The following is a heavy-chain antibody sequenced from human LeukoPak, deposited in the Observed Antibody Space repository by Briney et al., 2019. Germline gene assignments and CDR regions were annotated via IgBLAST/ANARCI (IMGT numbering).Heavy chain of an antibody. CDR1: GDSLSTIGVA. Sequence: SQTLSLSCALSGDSLSTIGVAWTWVRQSPSRGLEWLGRTYYTSKWNTDYAVSVKSRIVVNPDTSKNQFSLQLNSVTSEDTAVYYCARGRASAFDVWGQGTMVTVSS. V-gene: IGHV6-1*01. J-gene: IGHJ3*01. CDR3: ARGRASAFDV. CDR2: TYYTSKWNT. D-gene: IGHD6-25*01.